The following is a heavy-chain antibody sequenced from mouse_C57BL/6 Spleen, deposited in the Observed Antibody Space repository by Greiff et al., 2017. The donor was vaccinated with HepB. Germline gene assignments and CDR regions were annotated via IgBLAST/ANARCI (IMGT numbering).Heavy chain of an antibody. CDR1: GFTFSSYG. Sequence: EVKLVESGGDLVKPGGSLKLSCAASGFTFSSYGMSWVRQTPDKRLEWVATISSGGSYTYYPDSVKGRFTISRDNAKNTLYLQMSSLKSEDTAMYYCARHAGGLFDYWGQGTTLTVSS. D-gene: IGHD6-5*01. J-gene: IGHJ2*01. V-gene: IGHV5-6*01. CDR3: ARHAGGLFDY. CDR2: ISSGGSYT.